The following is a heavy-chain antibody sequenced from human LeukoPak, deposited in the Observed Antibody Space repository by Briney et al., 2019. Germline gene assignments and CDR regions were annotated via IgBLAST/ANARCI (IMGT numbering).Heavy chain of an antibody. D-gene: IGHD4-11*01. Sequence: GRSLRLSCAASGFTFSSYAMHWVRQAPGKGLEWVAVISYDGSNKYYADSVKGRFTISRDNSKNTLYLQMNSLRAEDTAVYYCARESSNYVAFGWFDPWGQGTLVTVSS. V-gene: IGHV3-30-3*01. J-gene: IGHJ5*02. CDR1: GFTFSSYA. CDR3: ARESSNYVAFGWFDP. CDR2: ISYDGSNK.